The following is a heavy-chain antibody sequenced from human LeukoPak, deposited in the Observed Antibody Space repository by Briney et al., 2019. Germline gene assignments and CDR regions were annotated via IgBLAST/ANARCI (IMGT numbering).Heavy chain of an antibody. V-gene: IGHV4-4*07. Sequence: SETLSLTCTVSGGSISSYYWSWIRQPAGKGLEWIGRIYTSGSTNYNPSLKSRVTMSVDTSKNQFSLKLSSVTAADTAVYYWARDFRGGPEEWLVGDSFDYWGQGTLVTVSS. CDR3: ARDFRGGPEEWLVGDSFDY. CDR1: GGSISSYY. D-gene: IGHD6-19*01. J-gene: IGHJ4*02. CDR2: IYTSGST.